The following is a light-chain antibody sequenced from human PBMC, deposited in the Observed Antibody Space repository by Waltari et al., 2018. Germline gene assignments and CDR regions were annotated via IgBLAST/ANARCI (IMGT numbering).Light chain of an antibody. CDR1: SSAVGGYNY. CDR3: CSYAGTYTPL. CDR2: DVT. V-gene: IGLV2-11*01. J-gene: IGLJ2*01. Sequence: QSALTQPRSVSGSPGQSVAISCTGTSSAVGGYNYVPWYQQYPGNAPKLIIYDVTKRPSGVPDRFSGSKSGNTASLTISGLQAEDEADYYCCSYAGTYTPLFGGGTKLTVL.